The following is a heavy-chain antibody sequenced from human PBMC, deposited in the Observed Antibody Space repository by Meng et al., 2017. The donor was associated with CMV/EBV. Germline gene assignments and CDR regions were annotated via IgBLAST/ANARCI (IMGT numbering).Heavy chain of an antibody. CDR3: AKGRIAAAADAFDV. J-gene: IGHJ3*01. CDR2: ISSSSSYI. V-gene: IGHV3-21*01. CDR1: GFTFSSYS. D-gene: IGHD6-13*01. Sequence: GESLKISCAASGFTFSSYSMNWVRQAPGKGLEWVSSISSSSSYIYYADSVKGRFTISRDNAKNSLYLQMNSLRAEDTAVYYCAKGRIAAAADAFDVWGLGTMVTVSS.